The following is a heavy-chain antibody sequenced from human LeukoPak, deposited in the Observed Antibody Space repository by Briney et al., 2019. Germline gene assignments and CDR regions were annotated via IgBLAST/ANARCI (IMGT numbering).Heavy chain of an antibody. CDR1: GFKFSDYY. D-gene: IGHD2-15*01. CDR2: ISSTGGIK. Sequence: GGSLRLSCAASGFKFSDYYMSWIRQAPGKGLEWVSYISSTGGIKYYAGSVKGRFTISRDNAKNSLYLQMNSLRAEDTAVYYCAKDQRSGGSCLDYWGQGTLVTVSS. J-gene: IGHJ4*02. V-gene: IGHV3-11*04. CDR3: AKDQRSGGSCLDY.